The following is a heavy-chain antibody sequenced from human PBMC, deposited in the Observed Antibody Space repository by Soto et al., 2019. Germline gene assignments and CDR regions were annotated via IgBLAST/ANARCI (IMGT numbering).Heavy chain of an antibody. CDR3: ARLLFYFDSSGYGFDI. V-gene: IGHV5-51*03. CDR2: IYPVDSDT. D-gene: IGHD3-22*01. J-gene: IGHJ3*02. Sequence: EVQLVQSGAEVKKPGESLKISCKGSGYRCSSYWIGWVRQMPGKGLEWRGIIYPVDSDTRYSPSFQGQVTISADKSISTAYLQWRGVKASKNAMYYCARLLFYFDSSGYGFDIWGPGTMVTVSS. CDR1: GYRCSSYW.